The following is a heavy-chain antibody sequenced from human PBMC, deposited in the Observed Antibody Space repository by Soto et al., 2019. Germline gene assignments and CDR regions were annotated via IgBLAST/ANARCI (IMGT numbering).Heavy chain of an antibody. CDR2: IWYDGSSK. Sequence: GSLRLSCAASGFTFSSYGMHWVRQAPGKGLEWVAVIWYDGSSKYYADSVKGRFTISRDNSKKTLYLQMNSLRAEDMAVYYCARGPKNYYGSGSYDADYYAMDVWGQGTTVTVSS. D-gene: IGHD3-10*01. V-gene: IGHV3-33*01. J-gene: IGHJ6*02. CDR3: ARGPKNYYGSGSYDADYYAMDV. CDR1: GFTFSSYG.